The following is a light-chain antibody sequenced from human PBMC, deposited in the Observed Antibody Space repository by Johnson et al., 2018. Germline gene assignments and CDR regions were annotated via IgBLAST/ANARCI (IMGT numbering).Light chain of an antibody. Sequence: QSVLTQPPSVSAAPGQKVTISCSGSSSNIGNNYVSWYQQLPGTAPKLLIYDNNKRPSGIPDRFSGSKSGTSATLGITGLPTGAEADYYCGTWDSSLSAVNVFGTWTKVTVL. J-gene: IGLJ1*01. CDR2: DNN. V-gene: IGLV1-51*01. CDR3: GTWDSSLSAVNV. CDR1: SSNIGNNY.